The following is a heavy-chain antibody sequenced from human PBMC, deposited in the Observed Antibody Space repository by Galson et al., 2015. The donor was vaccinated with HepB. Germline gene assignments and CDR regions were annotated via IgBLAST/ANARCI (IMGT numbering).Heavy chain of an antibody. Sequence: SLRLSCAASGFTFSSYSMNWVRQAPGKGLEWVSYISSSSSTIYYADSVKGRFTISRDNAKKSLYLQMNSLRDEDTAVYYCARDRGLVTYYYYGMDVWGQGTTVTVSS. CDR1: GFTFSSYS. V-gene: IGHV3-48*02. CDR3: ARDRGLVTYYYYGMDV. D-gene: IGHD6-19*01. J-gene: IGHJ6*02. CDR2: ISSSSSTI.